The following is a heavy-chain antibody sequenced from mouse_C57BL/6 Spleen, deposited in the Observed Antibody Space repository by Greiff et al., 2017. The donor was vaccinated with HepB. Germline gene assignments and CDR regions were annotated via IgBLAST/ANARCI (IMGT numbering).Heavy chain of an antibody. CDR1: GFTFSSYT. Sequence: EVQLVESGGGLVKPGGSLKLSCAASGFTFSSYTMSWVRQTPEKRLEWVATISGGGGNTYYPDSVKGRFTISRDNAKNTLYLQMSRLRSEDTALYYWARLADYYDRAYAMGYWGQGTSVTVSS. CDR3: ARLADYYDRAYAMGY. CDR2: ISGGGGNT. J-gene: IGHJ4*01. D-gene: IGHD1-1*01. V-gene: IGHV5-9*01.